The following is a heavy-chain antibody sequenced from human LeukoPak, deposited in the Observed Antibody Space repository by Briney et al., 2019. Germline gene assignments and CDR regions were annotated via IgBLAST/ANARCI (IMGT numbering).Heavy chain of an antibody. CDR2: ISSSGSTL. D-gene: IGHD3-10*02. CDR1: GFTFSSYS. CDR3: AELGITMIGGV. Sequence: GGSLRLSCAASGFTFSSYSMNWVRQAPGKGLEWVSYISSSGSTLYYADSVKGRFTISRDNAKNSLYLQMNSLRAEDTAVYYCAELGITMIGGVWGKGTTVTISS. V-gene: IGHV3-48*04. J-gene: IGHJ6*04.